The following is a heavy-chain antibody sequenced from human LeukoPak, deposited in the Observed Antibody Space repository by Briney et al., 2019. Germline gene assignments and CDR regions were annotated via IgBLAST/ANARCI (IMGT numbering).Heavy chain of an antibody. CDR2: MNPNSGNT. CDR1: GYTFTSYD. CDR3: ARGKSRGSHIDY. D-gene: IGHD1-26*01. J-gene: IGHJ4*02. V-gene: IGHV1-8*02. Sequence: ASVKVSCKASGYTFTSYDINWVRQATGQGLEWMGWMNPNSGNTGYAQKFQGRVTMTRDTSISTAYMELSSLRSEDTAVYHCARGKSRGSHIDYWGQGTLVTVSS.